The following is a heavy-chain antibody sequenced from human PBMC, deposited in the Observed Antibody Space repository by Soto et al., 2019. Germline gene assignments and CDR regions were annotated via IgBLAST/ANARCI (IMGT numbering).Heavy chain of an antibody. V-gene: IGHV1-18*01. Sequence: ASVKVSCKASGYTFTSYGISWVRRAPGQGLEWMGWISAYNGNTNYAQKLQGRVTMTTDTSTSTAYMELRSLRSDDTAVYYCARDNYYDYVWGRTPPGYWGQGTLVTVSS. CDR3: ARDNYYDYVWGRTPPGY. J-gene: IGHJ4*02. CDR1: GYTFTSYG. D-gene: IGHD3-16*01. CDR2: ISAYNGNT.